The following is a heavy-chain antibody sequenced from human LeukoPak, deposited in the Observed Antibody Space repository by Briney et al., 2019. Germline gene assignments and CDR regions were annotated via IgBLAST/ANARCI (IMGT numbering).Heavy chain of an antibody. Sequence: GGSLRLSCAASGFTVSNNYMTWVRQAPGKGLEWVSVIYSGGSTYYADTVKGRFTISRDNSKNTLYLQMNSLRVEDTAVYYCARDFAAAVDYWGQGTLVTVSS. V-gene: IGHV3-66*01. CDR2: IYSGGST. J-gene: IGHJ4*02. CDR3: ARDFAAAVDY. D-gene: IGHD2-15*01. CDR1: GFTVSNNY.